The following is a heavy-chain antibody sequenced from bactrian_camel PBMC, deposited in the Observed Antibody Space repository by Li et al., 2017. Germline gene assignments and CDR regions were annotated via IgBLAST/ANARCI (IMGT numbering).Heavy chain of an antibody. V-gene: IGHV3S55*01. D-gene: IGHD5*01. Sequence: HVQLVESGGGSVQAGGSLRLSCAAPGYRYDTYCMGWFRQAPGKEREGVAAIDSAGATTYTYSVQDRFAISKDNVKNTLYLQMNSLKPEDTAMYYCAAGWSYGVGTLLRRHYDYWGQGTQVTVS. CDR2: IDSAGAT. CDR1: GYRYDTYC. CDR3: AAGWSYGVGTLLRRHYDY. J-gene: IGHJ4*01.